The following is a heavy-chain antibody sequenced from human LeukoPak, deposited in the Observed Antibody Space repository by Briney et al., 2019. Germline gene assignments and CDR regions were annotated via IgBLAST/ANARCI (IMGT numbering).Heavy chain of an antibody. CDR3: ARVTASSGYYSFDY. CDR1: GGTFSSYA. D-gene: IGHD3-22*01. CDR2: IIPIFSTA. J-gene: IGHJ4*02. V-gene: IGHV1-69*13. Sequence: ASVKVSCKASGGTFSSYAISWVRQAPGQGLEWMGGIIPIFSTANYAQKFQGRVTITADESTSTAYIELSSLRSEDTAVYYCARVTASSGYYSFDYWGQGTLVTVSS.